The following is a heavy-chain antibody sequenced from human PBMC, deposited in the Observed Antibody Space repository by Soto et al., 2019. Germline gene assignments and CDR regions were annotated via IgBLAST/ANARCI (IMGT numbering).Heavy chain of an antibody. CDR1: GGSISSGGYY. CDR2: IYYSGST. V-gene: IGHV4-31*03. J-gene: IGHJ6*02. CDR3: ARDLGRYFDWLPKGSYGMDV. Sequence: QVQLQESGPGLVKPSQTLSLTCTVSGGSISSGGYYWSWIRQHPGKGLEWIGYIYYSGSTYYNPSLKSRVTISVDTSKNQFSLKLSSVTAADTAVYYCARDLGRYFDWLPKGSYGMDVWGQGTTVTVSS. D-gene: IGHD3-9*01.